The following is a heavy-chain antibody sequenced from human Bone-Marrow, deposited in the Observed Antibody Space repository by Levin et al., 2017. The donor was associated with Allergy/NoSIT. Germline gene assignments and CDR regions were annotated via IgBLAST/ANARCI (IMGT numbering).Heavy chain of an antibody. CDR3: ARGRMITFRGVITGGLDP. CDR1: GYTFTDYY. J-gene: IGHJ5*02. D-gene: IGHD3-16*02. CDR2: INPESGVT. V-gene: IGHV1-2*02. Sequence: VASVKVSCRTSGYTFTDYYIHWVRQAPGQGLEWMGWINPESGVTSYAQNFQGRVTVTRDTSSTTTYMELSRLRSDDTALYYCARGRMITFRGVITGGLDPWGQGTLVTVPS.